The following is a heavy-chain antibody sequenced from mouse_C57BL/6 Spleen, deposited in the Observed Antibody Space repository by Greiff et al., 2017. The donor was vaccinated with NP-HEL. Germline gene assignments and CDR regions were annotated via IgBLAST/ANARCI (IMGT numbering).Heavy chain of an antibody. V-gene: IGHV1-52*01. Sequence: QVQLQQPGAELVRPGSSVKLSCKASGYTFTSYWMHWVKQRPIQGLEWIGNIDPSDSETHYNQKFKDKATLTVDKSSSTAYMQLSSLKSEDSAVYYCARLEGYYGYFDYWGQGTTLTVSS. CDR1: GYTFTSYW. CDR3: ARLEGYYGYFDY. J-gene: IGHJ2*01. CDR2: IDPSDSET. D-gene: IGHD1-1*01.